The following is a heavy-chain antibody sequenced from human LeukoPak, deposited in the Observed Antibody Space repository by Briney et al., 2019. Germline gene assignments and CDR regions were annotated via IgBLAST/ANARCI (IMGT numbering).Heavy chain of an antibody. J-gene: IGHJ5*02. V-gene: IGHV4-34*01. CDR3: ARVPYWFDP. Sequence: PSETLSLTCAVYGGSFSGYYWSWIRQPPGKGLEWIGEINHSRSTNYNPSLKSRVTISVDTSKNQFSLKLSSVTAADTAVYYCARVPYWFDPWGQGTLVTVSS. CDR2: INHSRST. CDR1: GGSFSGYY.